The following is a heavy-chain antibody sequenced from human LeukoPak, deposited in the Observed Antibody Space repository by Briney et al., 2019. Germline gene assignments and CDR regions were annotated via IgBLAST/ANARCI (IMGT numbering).Heavy chain of an antibody. Sequence: GASVTVTCQPSGYTFTGYYLHWVRPAPGQGLDWMGWMNPNTGATIYAQKFQGRVTLTSDTPISTAYMELTSLPSGDAAPHYFARDGVGSGWPRPFYFEFWGQGTLVSVSS. CDR2: MNPNTGAT. J-gene: IGHJ4*02. D-gene: IGHD6-19*01. CDR3: ARDGVGSGWPRPFYFEF. V-gene: IGHV1-2*02. CDR1: GYTFTGYY.